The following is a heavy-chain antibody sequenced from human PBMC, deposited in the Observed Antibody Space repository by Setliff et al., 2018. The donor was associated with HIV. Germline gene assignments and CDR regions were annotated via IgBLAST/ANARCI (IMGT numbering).Heavy chain of an antibody. Sequence: PSETLSLTCAVSGYSISSGYYWGWIRQPPGKGLEWIGEINHRGSTNYNPSLKSRVTVSVDTSKNQFSLKLTSVTAADTAVYYCARGYEYYYGSGSLSNWFDPWGQGTLVTVSS. CDR2: INHRGST. CDR3: ARGYEYYYGSGSLSNWFDP. V-gene: IGHV4-38-2*01. J-gene: IGHJ5*02. D-gene: IGHD3-10*01. CDR1: GYSISSGYY.